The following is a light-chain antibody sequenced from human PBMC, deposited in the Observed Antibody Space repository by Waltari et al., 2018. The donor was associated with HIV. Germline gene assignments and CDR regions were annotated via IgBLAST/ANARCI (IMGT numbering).Light chain of an antibody. CDR2: STN. V-gene: IGLV8-61*01. Sequence: QTVVTQEPSFSVSPGGTVTLTCGLNSGSVSTTSFPSWYQQTPGQAQRTLIYSTNIRSSGVPDRFSGSILGNKAALTITGAQADDESDYYCLVHMGHGAWVFGGGTKLTVL. CDR3: LVHMGHGAWV. CDR1: SGSVSTTSF. J-gene: IGLJ3*02.